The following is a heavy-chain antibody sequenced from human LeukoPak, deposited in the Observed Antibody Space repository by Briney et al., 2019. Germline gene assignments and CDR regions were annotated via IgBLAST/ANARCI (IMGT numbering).Heavy chain of an antibody. Sequence: SETLSLTCTVSGGSVSSGSYYWSWIRQSPGKGLEWIGFIYYSGSTNCNPSLKSRVTISVDTSKNQFSLKLTSVTAADTAVYYCARLVVPAAMGGFDYWGQGTLVTVSS. V-gene: IGHV4-61*01. CDR3: ARLVVPAAMGGFDY. CDR2: IYYSGST. CDR1: GGSVSSGSYY. D-gene: IGHD2-2*01. J-gene: IGHJ4*02.